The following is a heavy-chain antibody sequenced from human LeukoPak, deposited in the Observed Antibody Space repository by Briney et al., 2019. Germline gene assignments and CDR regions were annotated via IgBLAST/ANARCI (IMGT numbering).Heavy chain of an antibody. V-gene: IGHV1-69*04. CDR3: VNDAFDI. Sequence: GASVKVSCKASGGTFSSYAISWVRQAPGQGLEWMGRIIPILGIANYAQKFQGRVTITADKSTSTAYMELSSLRSGDTAVYYCVNDAFDIWGQGTMVTVSS. CDR2: IIPILGIA. J-gene: IGHJ3*02. CDR1: GGTFSSYA.